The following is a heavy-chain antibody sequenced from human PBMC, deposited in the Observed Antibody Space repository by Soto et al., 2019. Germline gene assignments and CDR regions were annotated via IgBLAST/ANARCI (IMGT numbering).Heavy chain of an antibody. CDR2: ISSSSSYI. Sequence: GGSLRLSCAASGFTFSSYSMNWVRQAPGKGLEWVSSISSSSSYIYYAGSVKGRFTISRDNAKNSLYLQMNSLRAEDTAVYYCARGQNPRPSDYYYGMDVWGQGTTVTVSS. V-gene: IGHV3-21*01. J-gene: IGHJ6*02. CDR3: ARGQNPRPSDYYYGMDV. D-gene: IGHD3-3*01. CDR1: GFTFSSYS.